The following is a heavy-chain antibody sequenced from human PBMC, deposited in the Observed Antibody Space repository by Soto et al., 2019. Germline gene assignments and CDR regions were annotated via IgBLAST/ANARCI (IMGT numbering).Heavy chain of an antibody. D-gene: IGHD3-10*02. CDR3: ARNMDYYYGRGSGNGHGV. J-gene: IGHJ6*02. CDR2: INPKFGDT. CDR1: GYTFTAYH. V-gene: IGHV1-2*02. Sequence: QVRLVQSGAEVKEPGDSVRVSCEASGYTFTAYHIHWVRQAPGQGLEWMGWINPKFGDTGYAQDFQGRVSMTSDMSMSTVYMELSRLTSDDTAIYYCARNMDYYYGRGSGNGHGVWGQGTTFTVFS.